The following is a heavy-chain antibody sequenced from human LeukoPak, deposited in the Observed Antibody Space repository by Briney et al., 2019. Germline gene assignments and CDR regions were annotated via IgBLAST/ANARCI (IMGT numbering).Heavy chain of an antibody. J-gene: IGHJ4*02. V-gene: IGHV4-39*01. D-gene: IGHD1-26*01. CDR2: ICYSGST. CDR1: GGSINSRSYC. Sequence: SETLSLTCAVSGGSINSRSYCWGWIRQPPGKGPEWIGSICYSGSTYYNPSLKSRVTISVDTSKNQFSLKLSSVTAADTAVYYCARHRGAQKWELLLRPFDYWGQGTLVTVSS. CDR3: ARHRGAQKWELLLRPFDY.